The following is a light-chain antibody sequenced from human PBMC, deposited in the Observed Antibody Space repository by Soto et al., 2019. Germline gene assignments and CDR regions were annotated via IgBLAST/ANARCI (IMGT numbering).Light chain of an antibody. CDR3: QQFYRYAWT. V-gene: IGKV1-5*03. CDR1: QSVDTC. J-gene: IGKJ1*01. CDR2: KAS. Sequence: DIQMTQSPSTLSASVGDRVTITCRASQSVDTCLAWYQQKPGKAPHLLIYKASSLETGVQARFSGSGAVTEFTLAFSSLKPDDFATYCSQQFYRYAWTFGQGTKVEIK.